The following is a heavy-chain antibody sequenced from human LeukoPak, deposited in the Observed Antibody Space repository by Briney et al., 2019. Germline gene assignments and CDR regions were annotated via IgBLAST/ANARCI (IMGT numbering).Heavy chain of an antibody. CDR2: ISGSGGST. V-gene: IGHV3-23*01. D-gene: IGHD1-26*01. CDR1: AFTCSSSA. CDR3: AKVGFTGDQWELDY. Sequence: QSGRSLRHSSAAPAFTCSSSAMCCVRQAPGKGLHRVPPISGSGGSTYYADSVKGRFTISRDNSKNTLYLQMNSLRAEDTAVYYCAKVGFTGDQWELDYWGQGTLVTVSS. J-gene: IGHJ4*02.